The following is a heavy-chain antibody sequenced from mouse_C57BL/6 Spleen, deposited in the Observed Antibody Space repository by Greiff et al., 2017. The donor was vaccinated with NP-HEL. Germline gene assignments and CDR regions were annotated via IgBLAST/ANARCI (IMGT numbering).Heavy chain of an antibody. CDR1: GYTFTSYW. Sequence: VQLQQPGTELVKPGASVKLSCKASGYTFTSYWMHWVKQRPGQGLEWIGNINPRNGGTNYNEKFKSKATLTVDKSSSTAYMQLSSLTSEDSAVYYCARNGYDYAAWFAYWGQGTLVTVSA. V-gene: IGHV1-53*01. J-gene: IGHJ3*01. CDR3: ARNGYDYAAWFAY. D-gene: IGHD2-4*01. CDR2: INPRNGGT.